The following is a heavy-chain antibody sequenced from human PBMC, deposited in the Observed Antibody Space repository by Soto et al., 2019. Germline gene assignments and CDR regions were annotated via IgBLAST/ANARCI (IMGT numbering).Heavy chain of an antibody. CDR3: ARDSGSMVRGVMGYYYYGMDV. V-gene: IGHV1-69*01. CDR1: GGTFSSYA. CDR2: IIPIFGTA. Sequence: QVQLVQSGAEVKKPGSSVKVSCKASGGTFSSYAISWVRQAPGQGLEWMGGIIPIFGTANYAQKFQGRVTITADESTSTAYMELSSLRSEDTAVYYCARDSGSMVRGVMGYYYYGMDVWGQGTTVTVSS. J-gene: IGHJ6*02. D-gene: IGHD3-10*01.